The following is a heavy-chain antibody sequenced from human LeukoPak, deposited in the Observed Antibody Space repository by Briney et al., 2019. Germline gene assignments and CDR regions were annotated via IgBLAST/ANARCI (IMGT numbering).Heavy chain of an antibody. Sequence: PSETLSLTCAVYGGSFSGYYWSWIRQPPGKGLEWIGEINHSGSTNYNPSLKSRVTISVDTSKNQFSLKLSSVTAADTAVYYCARRSSWYHASFDYWGQGTLVTVSS. CDR1: GGSFSGYY. V-gene: IGHV4-34*01. J-gene: IGHJ4*02. D-gene: IGHD6-13*01. CDR2: INHSGST. CDR3: ARRSSWYHASFDY.